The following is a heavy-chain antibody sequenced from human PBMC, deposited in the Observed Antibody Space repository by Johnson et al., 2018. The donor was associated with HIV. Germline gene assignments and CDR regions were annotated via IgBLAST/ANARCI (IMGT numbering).Heavy chain of an antibody. V-gene: IGHV3-30*14. Sequence: MQLVESGGGVVQPGRSLRLSCAASAFAFSSYVMHWVRQAPGTGLEWVAVISYDGSNKYFADSVKGRFTISRDNSKNTLYLQMNSLRAEDTAVYYCARDRHSSSFDAFDIWGQGTMVTVSS. CDR3: ARDRHSSSFDAFDI. CDR2: ISYDGSNK. J-gene: IGHJ3*02. D-gene: IGHD6-6*01. CDR1: AFAFSSYV.